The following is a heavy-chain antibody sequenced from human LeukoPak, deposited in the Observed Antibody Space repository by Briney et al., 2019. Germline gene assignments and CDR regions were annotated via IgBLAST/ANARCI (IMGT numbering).Heavy chain of an antibody. CDR1: GGTFSSYA. J-gene: IGHJ3*02. V-gene: IGHV1-69*04. CDR3: ARGLGSSRFDAFDI. Sequence: SVKVSCKASGGTFSSYAISWVRQAPGQGLEWMGRIIPILGIANYAQKFQGRVTITADKSTSTAYMELSSLRSEDTAVYYCARGLGSSRFDAFDIWGQGTMVTISS. CDR2: IIPILGIA. D-gene: IGHD6-6*01.